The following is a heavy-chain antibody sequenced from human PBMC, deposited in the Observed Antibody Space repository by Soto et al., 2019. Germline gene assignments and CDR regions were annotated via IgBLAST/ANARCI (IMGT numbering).Heavy chain of an antibody. J-gene: IGHJ4*02. CDR2: ISYDGSDK. D-gene: IGHD3-10*01. CDR3: VGGQYYFDY. V-gene: IGHV3-30*03. Sequence: QVQLVESEGGVVQPERSLRLSCAGSGFPFTSYGMHWVREGPDKGLEWVAVISYDGSDKYYADSVKGRFTISRDNSKNMLYLQMNSLRPEDTALYYCVGGQYYFDYRGQGTLVIVSS. CDR1: GFPFTSYG.